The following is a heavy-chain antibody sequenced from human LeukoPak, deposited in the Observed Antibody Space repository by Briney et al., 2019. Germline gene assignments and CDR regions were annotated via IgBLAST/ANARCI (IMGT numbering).Heavy chain of an antibody. CDR1: GGSISSYY. D-gene: IGHD3-22*01. CDR2: IYYSGST. J-gene: IGHJ4*02. CDR3: ARRGRYDSSGYYDN. Sequence: SETLSLTCTVSGGSISSYYWSWLRQPPGKGLEWIGYIYYSGSTNYNPSLKSRVTISVDTSKNQFSLKLSSVTAADTAVYYCARRGRYDSSGYYDNWGQGTLVTVSS. V-gene: IGHV4-59*08.